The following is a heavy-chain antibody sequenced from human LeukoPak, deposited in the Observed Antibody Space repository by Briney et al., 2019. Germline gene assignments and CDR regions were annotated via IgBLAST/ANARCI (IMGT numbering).Heavy chain of an antibody. D-gene: IGHD3-22*01. J-gene: IGHJ4*02. Sequence: GGSLRLSCAASGFTFSSYSMDWVRQAPGKGLEWVSSISSSSSYIYYADSVKGRFTISRDNAKNSLYLQMNSLRAEDTAVYYCARVNYYDSSGEVYWGQGTLVTVSP. CDR3: ARVNYYDSSGEVY. V-gene: IGHV3-21*01. CDR2: ISSSSSYI. CDR1: GFTFSSYS.